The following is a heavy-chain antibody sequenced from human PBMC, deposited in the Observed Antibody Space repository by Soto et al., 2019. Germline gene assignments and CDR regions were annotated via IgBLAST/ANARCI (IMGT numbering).Heavy chain of an antibody. Sequence: QVQLVESGGGVVQPGRSLRLSCAASGFTFSSYGMHWVRQAPGKGLEWVAVIWYDGTNKYYADSVKGRFTISRDYLQMTSLRAEDTAVYYCARDSHSGYFSTCGTPIDYWGQGTLVTVSS. V-gene: IGHV3-33*01. CDR2: IWYDGTNK. J-gene: IGHJ4*02. D-gene: IGHD3-22*01. CDR3: ARDSHSGYFSTCGTPIDY. CDR1: GFTFSSYG.